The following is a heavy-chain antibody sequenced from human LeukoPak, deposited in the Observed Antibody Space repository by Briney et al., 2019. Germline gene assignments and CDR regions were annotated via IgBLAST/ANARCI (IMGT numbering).Heavy chain of an antibody. J-gene: IGHJ4*02. CDR2: IYHSGST. CDR3: ARYDYYDSSGYY. V-gene: IGHV4-4*02. D-gene: IGHD3-22*01. Sequence: SETLSLTCTVSGGSISSSNWWSWVRQPPGKGLEWIGEIYHSGSTNYNPSLKSRVTISVDKSKNQFSLKLSSVTAADTAVYYCARYDYYDSSGYYWSQGTLVTVSS. CDR1: GGSISSSNW.